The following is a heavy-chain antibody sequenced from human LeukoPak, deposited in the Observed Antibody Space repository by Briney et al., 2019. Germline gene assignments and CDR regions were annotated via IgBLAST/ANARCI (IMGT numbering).Heavy chain of an antibody. CDR1: GFTFDDYA. CDR3: AKSKDCCLNYGDYGYFYS. J-gene: IGHJ4*02. D-gene: IGHD4-17*01. Sequence: GGSLRLSCEASGFTFDDYAIHWVRQAPGKGLEWVSGISGNSNSIGYADSVKGRFTISRDNAKTSLHLLMISLRAQDMALYYCAKSKDCCLNYGDYGYFYSWGQGTLVTVSS. V-gene: IGHV3-9*03. CDR2: ISGNSNSI.